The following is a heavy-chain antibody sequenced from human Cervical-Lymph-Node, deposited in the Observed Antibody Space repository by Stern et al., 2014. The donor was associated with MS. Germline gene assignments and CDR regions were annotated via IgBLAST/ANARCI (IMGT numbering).Heavy chain of an antibody. CDR2: ISSRSSYI. CDR1: GFTFSIYS. CDR3: ARAVLPPGRGWYGGYYYYYGMDV. V-gene: IGHV3-21*01. Sequence: EVQLVESGGGLVKPGGSLRLSCAASGFTFSIYSMNWVRQAPGKGLEWVSFISSRSSYIYYADSVKGRFTISRDNAKNSLYLQMNSLRAEDSAVYYCARAVLPPGRGWYGGYYYYYGMDVWGQGTTVTVSS. D-gene: IGHD6-19*01. J-gene: IGHJ6*02.